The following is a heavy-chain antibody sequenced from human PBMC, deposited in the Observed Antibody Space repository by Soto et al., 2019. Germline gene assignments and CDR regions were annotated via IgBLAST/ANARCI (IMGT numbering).Heavy chain of an antibody. J-gene: IGHJ5*02. V-gene: IGHV1-18*04. D-gene: IGHD4-17*01. CDR1: GYTFTSYG. CDR3: ARDRRVTTTGGNWFDP. Sequence: QVQLVQSGAEVKKPGASVKVSCKASGYTFTSYGISWVRQAPGQGLEWMGWISAYNGNTIYAQKLQGRVTMTTDTSTSTAYMELRSLRSDDTAVYYCARDRRVTTTGGNWFDPWGQGTLVTVSS. CDR2: ISAYNGNT.